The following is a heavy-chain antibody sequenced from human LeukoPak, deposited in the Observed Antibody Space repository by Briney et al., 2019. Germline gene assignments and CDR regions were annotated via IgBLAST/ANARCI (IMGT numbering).Heavy chain of an antibody. CDR3: ARGGYNRYYFDY. J-gene: IGHJ4*02. Sequence: NPSQTLSLTCAVSGGSISSGGYSWSWIRQPPGKGLEWIGYIYHSGSTYYNPSLKSRVTISVDRSKNQSSLKLSSVTAADTAVYYCARGGYNRYYFDYWGQGTLVTVSS. V-gene: IGHV4-30-2*01. CDR2: IYHSGST. CDR1: GGSISSGGYS. D-gene: IGHD5-24*01.